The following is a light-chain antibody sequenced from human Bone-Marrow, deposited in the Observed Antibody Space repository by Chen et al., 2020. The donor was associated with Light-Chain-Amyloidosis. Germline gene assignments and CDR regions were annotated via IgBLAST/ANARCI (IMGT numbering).Light chain of an antibody. J-gene: IGLJ1*01. CDR3: SSYTITNTLV. CDR2: EVT. V-gene: IGLV2-14*01. Sequence: QSALTQPASVSGSPGQSITISCTGTSCDVGGANHVSWYQQHPDKAPKLIIYEVTNRPSWVPDRFSGSKSDNTASLTISGLQTEDEADYFCSSYTITNTLVFGSGTRVTVL. CDR1: SCDVGGANH.